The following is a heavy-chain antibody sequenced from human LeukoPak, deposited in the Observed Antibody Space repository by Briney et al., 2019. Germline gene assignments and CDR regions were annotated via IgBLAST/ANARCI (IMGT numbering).Heavy chain of an antibody. J-gene: IGHJ4*02. CDR3: ARDRGVDYFDY. D-gene: IGHD3-3*01. CDR2: IKQDGSEK. CDR1: GFTFDDYA. V-gene: IGHV3-7*01. Sequence: GGSLRLSCAASGFTFDDYAMHWFRQAPGKGLEWVANIKQDGSEKYYVDSVKGRFTISRDNSKNTLYLQMNSLRVEDTAVYYCARDRGVDYFDYWGQGTLVAVSS.